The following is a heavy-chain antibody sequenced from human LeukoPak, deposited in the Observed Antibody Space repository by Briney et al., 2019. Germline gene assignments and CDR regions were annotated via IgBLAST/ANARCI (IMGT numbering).Heavy chain of an antibody. D-gene: IGHD6-19*01. CDR2: LSGSGITT. J-gene: IGHJ4*01. CDR1: GFTFSNSA. CDR3: AKGIYSSGWSYFDY. Sequence: GGSLRLSCAASGFTFSNSAMSWVRQARGKGLEWVSTLSGSGITTYYADSVKGRFTISRDNSKNTLYLQMNSLRAEDTAVYYCAKGIYSSGWSYFDYWGHGTLVTVSS. V-gene: IGHV3-23*01.